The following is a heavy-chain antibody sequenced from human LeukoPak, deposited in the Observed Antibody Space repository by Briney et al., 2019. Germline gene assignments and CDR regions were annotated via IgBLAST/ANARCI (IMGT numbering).Heavy chain of an antibody. J-gene: IGHJ4*02. CDR2: IWYDGSNK. Sequence: PGRSLRLSCAASGFTFSSYGMHWVRQAPGKGLEWVAVIWYDGSNKYYADSVKGRSTIPRDNSKNTLYLQMNSLRAEDTAVYYCAKDRAHYSSGWRGFFDYWGQGTLVTVSS. CDR1: GFTFSSYG. V-gene: IGHV3-33*06. D-gene: IGHD6-19*01. CDR3: AKDRAHYSSGWRGFFDY.